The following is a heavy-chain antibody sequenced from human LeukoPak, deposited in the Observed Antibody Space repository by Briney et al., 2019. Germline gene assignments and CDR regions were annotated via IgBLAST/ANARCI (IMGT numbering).Heavy chain of an antibody. J-gene: IGHJ4*02. CDR1: GFTFDDYA. D-gene: IGHD2-15*01. CDR2: ISWNSGSI. CDR3: VRVALEYYFDY. V-gene: IGHV3-9*03. Sequence: PGRSLRLSCAASGFTFDDYAMHWVRQAPGKGLEWVSGISWNSGSIGYADSVKGRFTISRDNAKNSLYLQMNSLRAEDMALYYCVRVALEYYFDYWGQGTLVTVSS.